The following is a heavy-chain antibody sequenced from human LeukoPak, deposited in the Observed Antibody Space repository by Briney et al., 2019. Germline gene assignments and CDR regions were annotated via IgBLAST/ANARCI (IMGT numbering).Heavy chain of an antibody. CDR1: GGSFSGYY. CDR2: INNSGRT. Sequence: SETLSLTCAVYGGSFSGYYWSWIRQPPRKGLEWIGEINNSGRTNYNPSLKSLVTISVDTPKNQFSLKLSSVSAADTAVYYCARGPKRGYKVYYYYGMDVWGQGTTVTVSS. D-gene: IGHD5-24*01. V-gene: IGHV4-34*01. CDR3: ARGPKRGYKVYYYYGMDV. J-gene: IGHJ6*02.